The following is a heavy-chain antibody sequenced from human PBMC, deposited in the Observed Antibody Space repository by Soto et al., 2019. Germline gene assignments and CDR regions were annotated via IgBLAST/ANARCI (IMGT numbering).Heavy chain of an antibody. CDR3: ARDPTLVGATWGAPDAFDI. CDR2: AGNGNT. V-gene: IGHV1-3*01. Sequence: AGNGNTKYSQKFQGRVTITRDTSASTAYMELSSLRSEDTAVYYCARDPTLVGATWGAPDAFDIWGQGTMVTVSS. J-gene: IGHJ3*02. D-gene: IGHD1-26*01.